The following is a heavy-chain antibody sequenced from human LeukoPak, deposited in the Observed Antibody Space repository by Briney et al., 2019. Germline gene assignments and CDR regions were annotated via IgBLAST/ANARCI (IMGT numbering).Heavy chain of an antibody. CDR1: GGSISSYY. CDR3: ARSFSEKFYFES. D-gene: IGHD1-26*01. CDR2: IYYSGTT. V-gene: IGHV4-59*08. Sequence: SETLSLTCTVSGGSISSYYWSWIRQPPGKGLEWIGYIYYSGTTYYNPSLKSRVTMSVDTSKNQFSLKLSSVTAADTAMYFCARSFSEKFYFESWGQGTLVTVSS. J-gene: IGHJ4*02.